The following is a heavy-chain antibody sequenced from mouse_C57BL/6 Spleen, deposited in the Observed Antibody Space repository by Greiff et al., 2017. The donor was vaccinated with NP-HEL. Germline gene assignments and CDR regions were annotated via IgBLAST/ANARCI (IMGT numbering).Heavy chain of an antibody. Sequence: VQLQQPGAELVRPGSSVKLSCKASGYTFTSYWMDWVKQRPGQGLEWIGNIYPSDIETHYNQKFKDKATLTVDKSSSTAYMQLSSLTSEDSAVYYCARGGFHYYAMDYWGQGTSVTVSS. V-gene: IGHV1-61*01. CDR1: GYTFTSYW. CDR2: IYPSDIET. J-gene: IGHJ4*01. CDR3: ARGGFHYYAMDY.